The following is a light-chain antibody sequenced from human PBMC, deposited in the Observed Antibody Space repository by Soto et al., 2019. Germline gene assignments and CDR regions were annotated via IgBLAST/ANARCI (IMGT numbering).Light chain of an antibody. J-gene: IGKJ5*01. CDR1: QGVTTN. CDR3: QQYNNWPFS. CDR2: DVS. Sequence: AAQGVTTNFAWYQQKSGQSPRLLIYDVSNRATGVPARFSGSGSETDFTLTISGLRSEDSAVYFCQQYNNWPFSFGQGTRLEI. V-gene: IGKV3-15*01.